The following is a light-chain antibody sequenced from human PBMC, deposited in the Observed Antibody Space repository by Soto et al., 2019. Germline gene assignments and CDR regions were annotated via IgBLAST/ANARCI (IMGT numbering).Light chain of an antibody. CDR1: QSVNSN. J-gene: IGKJ2*01. V-gene: IGKV3-15*01. Sequence: ERVMTQSPATLSVSPGERATLSCRASQSVNSNLAWYQQKPGQAPRLLIYGASTRATGIPARFSGSGSGTEFTLTISSLQSEDFAIYYCQQYNNWPYTFGQGTKLEI. CDR3: QQYNNWPYT. CDR2: GAS.